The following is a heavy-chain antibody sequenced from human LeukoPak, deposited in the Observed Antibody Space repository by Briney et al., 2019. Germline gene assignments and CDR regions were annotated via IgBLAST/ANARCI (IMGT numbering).Heavy chain of an antibody. CDR3: AREASSGYPFIYYYMDV. J-gene: IGHJ6*03. D-gene: IGHD3-22*01. V-gene: IGHV1-18*01. CDR2: ISAYNGNT. Sequence: ASVKVSCKASGYTFTSYGISWVRQAPGQGLEWMGWISAYNGNTNYAQKLQGRVTMTTDTSTSTAYMELRSLRSDDTAVYYCAREASSGYPFIYYYMDVWGKGTTVTVSS. CDR1: GYTFTSYG.